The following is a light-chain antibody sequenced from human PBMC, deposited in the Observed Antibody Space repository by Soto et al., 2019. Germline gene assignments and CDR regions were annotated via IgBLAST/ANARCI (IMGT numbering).Light chain of an antibody. V-gene: IGKV4-1*01. CDR2: WAS. Sequence: IVMTQSPDSLAVSLGERATINCKSSQSVLSRSDNNNYLAWFQQKPGQPPKALIYWASTRESGVPDRFSGSGSGTDFTLTITSLQAEDVAVYYCQQYYATPITFGQGTRLEIK. CDR3: QQYYATPIT. J-gene: IGKJ5*01. CDR1: QSVLSRSDNNNY.